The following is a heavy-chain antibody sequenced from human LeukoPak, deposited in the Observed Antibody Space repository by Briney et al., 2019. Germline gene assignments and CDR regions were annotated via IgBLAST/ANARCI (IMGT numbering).Heavy chain of an antibody. D-gene: IGHD3-9*01. CDR2: IYRSGTT. J-gene: IGHJ4*02. Sequence: PSGTLSLTCAVSGGSISSTNWWSWVRQPPGKGLEWIGEIYRSGTTNYKPSLKSRVTISIDTSKNQFSLTLSSVTAADTAVYYCARRTTYFGWRPSESPSCFDYWGQGTQVTVSS. V-gene: IGHV4-4*02. CDR3: ARRTTYFGWRPSESPSCFDY. CDR1: GGSISSTNW.